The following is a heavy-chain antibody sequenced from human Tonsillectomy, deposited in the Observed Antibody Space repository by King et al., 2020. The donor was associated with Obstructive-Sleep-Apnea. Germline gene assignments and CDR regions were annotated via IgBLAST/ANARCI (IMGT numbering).Heavy chain of an antibody. CDR1: GFSLSTDGVG. CDR2: IYWDDDK. Sequence: TLKESGPTLVKPTQTLTLTCAFSGFSLSTDGVGVGWMRQPPGKALEWLALIYWDDDKRYKPSLKSRVTITKARSRVVLTMTNMDPVDTATYYCVHSKRDYWDRSGSPYYFDFWGQGTLVTVSS. CDR3: VHSKRDYWDRSGSPYYFDF. D-gene: IGHD3-22*01. J-gene: IGHJ4*02. V-gene: IGHV2-5*02.